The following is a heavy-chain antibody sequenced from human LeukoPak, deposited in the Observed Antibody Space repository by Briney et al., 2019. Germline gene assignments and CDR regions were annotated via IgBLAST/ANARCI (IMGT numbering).Heavy chain of an antibody. Sequence: SETLSLTCTVSGYSISSGYYWGWIRQPPGKGLEWIGSIYHSGSTYYNPSLKSRVTISVDTSKNQFSLKLSSVTAADTAVYYCARGPDAFDIWGQGTMVTVSS. J-gene: IGHJ3*02. CDR2: IYHSGST. V-gene: IGHV4-38-2*02. CDR1: GYSISSGYY. CDR3: ARGPDAFDI.